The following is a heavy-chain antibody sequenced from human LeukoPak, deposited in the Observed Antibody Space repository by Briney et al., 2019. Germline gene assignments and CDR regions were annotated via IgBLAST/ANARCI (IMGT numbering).Heavy chain of an antibody. CDR1: GYTFTGYY. Sequence: ASVKVSCKASGYTFTGYYMHWVRQAPGQGLECMGWINPNSGGTNYAQKFQGRVTMTRDTSISTAYMELSRLRSDDTAVYYCARVWSRTGPRSGLGYWGQGTLVTVSS. CDR3: ARVWSRTGPRSGLGY. V-gene: IGHV1-2*02. J-gene: IGHJ4*02. CDR2: INPNSGGT. D-gene: IGHD3/OR15-3a*01.